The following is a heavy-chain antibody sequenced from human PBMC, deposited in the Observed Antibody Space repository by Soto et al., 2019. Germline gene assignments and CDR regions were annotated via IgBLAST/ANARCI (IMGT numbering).Heavy chain of an antibody. Sequence: QVQLVESGGDVVQPGTSLRLSCAASGFTFSGYGMHWVRQAPGRGLDWVAVVSNDGTVQHYADSVKGRFTISGDNSKNMLYLQINSLRADETAVYYCAKEVHGSGWGTYFEDWGQGTLVTVSS. CDR3: AKEVHGSGWGTYFED. D-gene: IGHD6-19*01. J-gene: IGHJ4*02. CDR2: VSNDGTVQ. V-gene: IGHV3-30*18. CDR1: GFTFSGYG.